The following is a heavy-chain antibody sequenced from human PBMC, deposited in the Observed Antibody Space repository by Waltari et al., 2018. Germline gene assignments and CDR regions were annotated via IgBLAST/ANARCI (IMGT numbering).Heavy chain of an antibody. CDR3: ARDNPPPAESVYYYGMDV. J-gene: IGHJ6*02. CDR2: IIPLLGIA. Sequence: QVQLVQSGAEVKKPGSSVKVSCKASGGTFSSYAISWVRQAPGQGLEWMGRIIPLLGIANYAQKVQGRVTITADKSTSTAYMELSSLRSEDTAVYYWARDNPPPAESVYYYGMDVWGQGTTVTVSS. V-gene: IGHV1-69*04. CDR1: GGTFSSYA.